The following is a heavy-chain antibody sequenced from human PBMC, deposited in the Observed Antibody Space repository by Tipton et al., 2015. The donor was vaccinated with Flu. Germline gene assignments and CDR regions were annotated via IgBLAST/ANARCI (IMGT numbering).Heavy chain of an antibody. V-gene: IGHV4-59*08. CDR3: ARQDPSPLRGFRVDY. Sequence: TLSLTCTVSGGSISSYYWSWIRQPPGKGLEWIGYIYYSGSTNYNHSLKSRVTISVDTSKNQFSLKLSSVTAADTAVYYCARQDPSPLRGFRVDYWGQGTLVTVSS. J-gene: IGHJ4*02. CDR2: IYYSGST. D-gene: IGHD3-10*01. CDR1: GGSISSYY.